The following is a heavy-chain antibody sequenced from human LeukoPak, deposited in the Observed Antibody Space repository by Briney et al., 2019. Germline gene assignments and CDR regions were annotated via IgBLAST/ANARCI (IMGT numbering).Heavy chain of an antibody. Sequence: SETLCLTCTVSGGSIKIDSYYWNWIRQPAGKGLEWIGRIYSTGSTNYNPSLKSRVTISVDTSKNQFSLRLRSVTAADTAVYYCATFRSSWDDYFDFWGQGALVTVSS. CDR3: ATFRSSWDDYFDF. CDR2: IYSTGST. CDR1: GGSIKIDSYY. V-gene: IGHV4-61*02. J-gene: IGHJ4*02. D-gene: IGHD2-2*01.